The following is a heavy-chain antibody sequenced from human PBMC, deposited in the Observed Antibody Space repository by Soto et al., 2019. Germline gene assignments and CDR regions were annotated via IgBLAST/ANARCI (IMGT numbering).Heavy chain of an antibody. V-gene: IGHV3-30*18. CDR2: ISYDGSNK. D-gene: IGHD6-13*01. J-gene: IGHJ4*01. CDR3: AKDQGSGYSSSWYYFDY. Sequence: XVCLRLYCAASGFTFSSYGMHWVRQAPGKGLEWVAVISYDGSNKYYADSVKGRFTISRDNSKNTLYLQMNSLRAEDTAVYYCAKDQGSGYSSSWYYFDYRRQATLVTVYS. CDR1: GFTFSSYG.